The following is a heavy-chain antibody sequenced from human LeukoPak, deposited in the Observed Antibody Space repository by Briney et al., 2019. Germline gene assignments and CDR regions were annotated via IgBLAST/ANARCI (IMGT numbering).Heavy chain of an antibody. V-gene: IGHV4-39*01. CDR3: AYSGSYGHLGY. D-gene: IGHD1-26*01. CDR2: IYSSVST. Sequence: PSETLSLTCTVSGGSISSNAYYWAWIRQPPGKGLEWIGSIYSSVSTYYNPSLKSRVTISVNTSKNQFSLRLSSVTAADTALYYCAYSGSYGHLGYWGQGIPVTVSS. CDR1: GGSISSNAYY. J-gene: IGHJ4*02.